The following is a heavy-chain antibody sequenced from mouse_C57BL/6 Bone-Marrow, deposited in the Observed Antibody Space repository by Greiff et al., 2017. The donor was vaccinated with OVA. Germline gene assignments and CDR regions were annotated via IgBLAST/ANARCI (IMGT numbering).Heavy chain of an antibody. CDR2: IWWDDDK. D-gene: IGHD2-1*01. CDR1: GFSLSTFGMG. Sequence: QVTLKECGPGILQPSQTLSLSCSFSGFSLSTFGMGVGWIRQPSGKGLEWLAHIWWDDDKYYNPVLKSRLTLSKDTSKNQVFLKIANVDTADTATYYCARIDAHYGKGLCDWFAYWGQGTLVTVSA. J-gene: IGHJ3*01. CDR3: ARIDAHYGKGLCDWFAY. V-gene: IGHV8-8*01.